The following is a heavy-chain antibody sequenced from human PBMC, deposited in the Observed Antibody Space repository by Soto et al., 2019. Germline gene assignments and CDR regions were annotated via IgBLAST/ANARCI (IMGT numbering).Heavy chain of an antibody. CDR1: GGTFSSYT. J-gene: IGHJ4*02. CDR2: IIPILGIA. D-gene: IGHD3-9*01. V-gene: IGHV1-69*02. Sequence: SVKVSCKASGGTFSSYTISWVRQAPGQGLEWMGRIIPILGIANYAQKFQGRVTITADKSTSTAYMELSSLRSEDTAVYYCATDILTGYYLRDFDYWGQGTLVTVS. CDR3: ATDILTGYYLRDFDY.